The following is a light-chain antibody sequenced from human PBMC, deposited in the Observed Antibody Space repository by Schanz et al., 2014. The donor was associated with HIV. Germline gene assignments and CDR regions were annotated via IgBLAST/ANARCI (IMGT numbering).Light chain of an antibody. Sequence: DIQMTQSPSSLSASVGDRVTIACWASQSISRYLNWYQHKPGRAPKLLIYAASTLQSGVPSRFSGSGSGTDFTLTISSLQPEDFASYFCQQTYNTSITFGQGTRLEIK. CDR2: AAS. CDR1: QSISRY. J-gene: IGKJ5*01. V-gene: IGKV1-39*01. CDR3: QQTYNTSIT.